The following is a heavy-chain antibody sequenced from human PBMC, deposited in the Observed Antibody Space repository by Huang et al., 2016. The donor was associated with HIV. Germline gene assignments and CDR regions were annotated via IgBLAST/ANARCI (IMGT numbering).Heavy chain of an antibody. V-gene: IGHV4-61*09. CDR3: ARLTGYSTFDI. CDR2: IYTSGTT. Sequence: QVQLQESGPGLVKPSQTLSLTCSVSGGSISSGNYYWSWIRQPAGNGLEWIGHIYTSGTTIYTSARKRRFTISVATSKNQFSLKLSSVTAADTAVYYCARLTGYSTFDIWGHGTVVTVSS. D-gene: IGHD3-9*01. J-gene: IGHJ3*02. CDR1: GGSISSGNYY.